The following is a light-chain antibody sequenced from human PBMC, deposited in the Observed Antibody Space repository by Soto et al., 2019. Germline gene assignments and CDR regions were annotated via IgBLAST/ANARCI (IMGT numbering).Light chain of an antibody. CDR2: GAS. CDR1: QSVSSSY. Sequence: EIVLTQSPGTLSLSPGERATLSCRASQSVSSSYLAWYQQKPGQAPRLLIYGASSRATGIPGRFSGSGSGTDFTVTISRLEPEDVAVYYCQQYGRSPFTFGPGTKVDIK. V-gene: IGKV3-20*01. CDR3: QQYGRSPFT. J-gene: IGKJ3*01.